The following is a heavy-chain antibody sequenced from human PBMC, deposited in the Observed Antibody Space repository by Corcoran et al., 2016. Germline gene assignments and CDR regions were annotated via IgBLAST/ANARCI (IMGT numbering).Heavy chain of an antibody. V-gene: IGHV3-30*18. Sequence: QVQLVESGGGVVQPGRSLRLSCAASGFTFSSYGMHWVRQAPGKGLEWVAVISYDGSNKYYADSVKGRFTISRDNYKNTLDLQMNSLRAEDTAVYYCAKDRRIVGSAYYFDYWGQGTLVTVSS. J-gene: IGHJ4*02. CDR1: GFTFSSYG. CDR2: ISYDGSNK. CDR3: AKDRRIVGSAYYFDY. D-gene: IGHD1-26*01.